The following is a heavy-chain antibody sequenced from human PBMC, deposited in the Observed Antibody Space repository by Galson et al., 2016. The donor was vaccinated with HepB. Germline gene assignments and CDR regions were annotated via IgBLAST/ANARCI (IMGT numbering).Heavy chain of an antibody. D-gene: IGHD3-10*01. J-gene: IGHJ4*02. V-gene: IGHV4-59*03. CDR3: GTYLVGHEGTGY. Sequence: SWIRQSPGKGLEWLGHSYHSWHLNDKLRGRASMSIDTAKNQFSLSLASRTAADTAVYYCGTYLVGHEGTGYWGQGTLVTVAS. CDR2: SYHSWHL.